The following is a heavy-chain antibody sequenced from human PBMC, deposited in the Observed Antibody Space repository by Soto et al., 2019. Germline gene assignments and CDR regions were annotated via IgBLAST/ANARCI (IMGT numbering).Heavy chain of an antibody. CDR2: ISPYNGNT. V-gene: IGHV1-18*01. J-gene: IGHJ6*02. CDR1: GYPFTSYG. CDR3: ATDQSFDRNYYDGKDV. Sequence: QVHLVQSGAEVKKPGASVKVSCKASGYPFTSYGIGWLRQAPGHGLEWMGWISPYNGNTYYAQKFQGRVTMTTDTTTNTVYMTMRSLRSEDTAVYYCATDQSFDRNYYDGKDVWGQGTTVTVSS.